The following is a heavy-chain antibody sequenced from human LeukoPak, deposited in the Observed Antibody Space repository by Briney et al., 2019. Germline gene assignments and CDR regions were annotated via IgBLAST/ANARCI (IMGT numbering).Heavy chain of an antibody. Sequence: SVKVSCKASGGTFSSYAISWVRQAPGQGLEWMGGIIPIFGTANYAQKFQGRVTITADESTSTAYMELSSLRSEGTAVYYCANDVDTAMGLRFDYWGQGTLVTVSS. CDR1: GGTFSSYA. CDR3: ANDVDTAMGLRFDY. D-gene: IGHD5-18*01. V-gene: IGHV1-69*13. CDR2: IIPIFGTA. J-gene: IGHJ4*02.